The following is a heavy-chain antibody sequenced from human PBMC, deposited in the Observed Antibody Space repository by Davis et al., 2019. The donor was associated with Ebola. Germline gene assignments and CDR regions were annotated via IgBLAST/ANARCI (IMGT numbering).Heavy chain of an antibody. D-gene: IGHD6-13*01. CDR1: GFTFSSYA. Sequence: GESLKISCAASGFTFSSYAMHWVRQAPGKGLEWVAVISYDGSNKYYADSVKGRFTISRDNSKNTLYLQMNSLRAEDTAVYYCARDAGGIAAAGSGIDYWGQGTLVTVSS. J-gene: IGHJ4*02. V-gene: IGHV3-30-3*01. CDR2: ISYDGSNK. CDR3: ARDAGGIAAAGSGIDY.